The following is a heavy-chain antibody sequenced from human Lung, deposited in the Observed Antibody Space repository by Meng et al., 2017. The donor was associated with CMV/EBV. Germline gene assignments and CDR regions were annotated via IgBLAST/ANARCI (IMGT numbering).Heavy chain of an antibody. J-gene: IGHJ4*02. D-gene: IGHD3-10*01. CDR3: ARSDMIRGAVVLDY. Sequence: SVXVSXXASGYTFIAYAFSWVRQAPGQGHEWMGWISAYNGNTNYAQKVQGRVTMTTDTSTSTAYMELRSLRSDDTAVYYCARSDMIRGAVVLDYWGQGTLVTVSS. CDR1: GYTFIAYA. V-gene: IGHV1-18*01. CDR2: ISAYNGNT.